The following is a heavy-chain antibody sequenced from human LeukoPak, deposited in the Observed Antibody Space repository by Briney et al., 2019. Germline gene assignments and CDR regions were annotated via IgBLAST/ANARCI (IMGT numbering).Heavy chain of an antibody. V-gene: IGHV3-23*01. Sequence: GGSLRLSCAASGFTFSSYAMSWVRQAAGKGLEWVSAISGSGGSTYYADSVKGRFTISRDNSKNTLHLQMNSLRAEDTAVYYCANYYYDTSGYKSWGQRTLVTVSS. CDR3: ANYYYDTSGYKS. CDR2: ISGSGGST. D-gene: IGHD3-22*01. J-gene: IGHJ4*02. CDR1: GFTFSSYA.